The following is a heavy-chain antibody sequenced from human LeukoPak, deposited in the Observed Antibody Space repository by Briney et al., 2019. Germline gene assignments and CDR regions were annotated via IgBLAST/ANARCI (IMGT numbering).Heavy chain of an antibody. J-gene: IGHJ4*02. CDR1: GYTFTIYG. Sequence: AAVTVSFKASGYTFTIYGISWVRQAPGQGMEWMGWISAYNGNTNYAQKLQGRVTMTTDTSTSTAYMELRSLRSDDTAVSYCARFRSRSLPLYYFDYWGQGTLVTGSS. CDR3: ARFRSRSLPLYYFDY. D-gene: IGHD2-15*01. V-gene: IGHV1-18*01. CDR2: ISAYNGNT.